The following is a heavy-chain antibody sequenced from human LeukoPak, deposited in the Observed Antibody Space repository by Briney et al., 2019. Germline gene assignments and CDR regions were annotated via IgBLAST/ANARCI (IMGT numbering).Heavy chain of an antibody. CDR1: GKRGSGRGAG. J-gene: IGHJ4*02. CDR3: AGVDGQNFIEF. V-gene: IGHV6-1*01. CDR2: TYYRSKWYH. Sequence: SQTISPTSDIPGKRGSGRGAGLDWVRQSPSRNLKWLGRTYYRSKWYHEYAVSVKSRISITPDTSKNLFSLQLNSVTPEDTAVYFCAGVDGQNFIEFWGQVTQVTVPS. D-gene: IGHD5-24*01.